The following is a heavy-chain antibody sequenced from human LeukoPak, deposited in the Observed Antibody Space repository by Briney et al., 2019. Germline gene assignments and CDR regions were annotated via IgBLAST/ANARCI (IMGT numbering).Heavy chain of an antibody. J-gene: IGHJ3*02. CDR1: GGSISSSSYY. CDR3: ARGAGLDAFDI. D-gene: IGHD1-14*01. V-gene: IGHV4-39*07. CDR2: INHSGST. Sequence: SETLSLTCTVSGGSISSSSYYWGWIRQPPGKGLEWIGEINHSGSTNYNPSLKSRVTISVDTSKNQCSLKLSSVTAADTAVYYCARGAGLDAFDIWGQGTMVTVSS.